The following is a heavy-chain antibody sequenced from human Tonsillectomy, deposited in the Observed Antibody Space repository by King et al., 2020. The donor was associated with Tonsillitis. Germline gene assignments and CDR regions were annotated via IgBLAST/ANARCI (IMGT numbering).Heavy chain of an antibody. D-gene: IGHD3-3*01. CDR2: ISGSGGST. CDR3: ANPQYDFWGGLSLGGMDV. V-gene: IGHV3-23*04. Sequence: VQLVESGGGLVQPGGSLRLSCAASGFTFSNYAMSWVRQAPGKGLEWVSSISGSGGSTYYADSVTGRFTISRDNSKNTLYLQMNRLRAEDTAGYYCANPQYDFWGGLSLGGMDVWGQGTTVTVSS. J-gene: IGHJ6*02. CDR1: GFTFSNYA.